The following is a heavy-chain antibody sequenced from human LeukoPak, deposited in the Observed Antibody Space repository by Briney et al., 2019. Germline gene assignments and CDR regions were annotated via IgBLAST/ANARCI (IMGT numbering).Heavy chain of an antibody. CDR1: GFTFNNYG. D-gene: IGHD2-15*01. Sequence: GGSLRLSCAASGFTFNNYGMHWVRQAPGKGLEWVAVISYDGSNKYYADSVKGRFTISRDNSKNTLYLQMNSLRAEDTAVYYCAKLGYCSGGSCYGDYPNFDYWGQGTLVTVSS. J-gene: IGHJ4*02. CDR2: ISYDGSNK. CDR3: AKLGYCSGGSCYGDYPNFDY. V-gene: IGHV3-30*18.